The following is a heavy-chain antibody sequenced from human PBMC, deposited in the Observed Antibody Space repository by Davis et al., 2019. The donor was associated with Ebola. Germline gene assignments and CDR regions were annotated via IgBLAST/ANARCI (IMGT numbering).Heavy chain of an antibody. CDR3: ARDCCTSGWFGY. J-gene: IGHJ5*01. CDR1: GFTFRSYW. Sequence: GESLKISCAVSGFTFRSYWMSWVRQTPGKGLEWVANIKQDGSAENYVDSVKGRFSISRDNTKNSLYLQMDSLRADDTAVYYCARDCCTSGWFGYWGQGTLVTV. CDR2: IKQDGSAE. D-gene: IGHD3-3*01. V-gene: IGHV3-7*03.